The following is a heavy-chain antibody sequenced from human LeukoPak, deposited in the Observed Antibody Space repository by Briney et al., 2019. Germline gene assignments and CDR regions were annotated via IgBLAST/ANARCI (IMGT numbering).Heavy chain of an antibody. CDR1: GSTLSSYY. D-gene: IGHD3-22*01. Sequence: PGGSLRLSCAASGSTLSSYYMNWVRQAPGKGLEWVSSITPSSSFIYYADSVKGRFSISRDDAKNSLYLQMNSLRAEDTAVYYCARAGAYYYDSSGSNWGQGTLVTVSS. CDR2: ITPSSSFI. J-gene: IGHJ4*02. V-gene: IGHV3-21*01. CDR3: ARAGAYYYDSSGSN.